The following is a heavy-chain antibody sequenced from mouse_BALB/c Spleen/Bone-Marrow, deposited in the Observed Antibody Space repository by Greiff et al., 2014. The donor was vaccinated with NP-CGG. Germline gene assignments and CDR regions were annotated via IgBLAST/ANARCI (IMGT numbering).Heavy chain of an antibody. CDR3: ARDKNYGSYWYFDV. V-gene: IGHV7-3*02. CDR1: GFTFTDYC. J-gene: IGHJ1*01. Sequence: EVMLVESGGGLVQPGGSLRLSCATSGFTFTDYCMSWVRQPPGKALEWLGFIRNKANGYTTEYSASVKGRFTISRDNSQSILYLQMNTLRAEDSATYYCARDKNYGSYWYFDVWGAGTTVTVSS. D-gene: IGHD2-1*01. CDR2: IRNKANGYTT.